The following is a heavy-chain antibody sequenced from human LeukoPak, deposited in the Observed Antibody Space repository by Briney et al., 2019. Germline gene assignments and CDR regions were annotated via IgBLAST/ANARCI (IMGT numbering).Heavy chain of an antibody. CDR2: IHYSGST. V-gene: IGHV4-59*01. D-gene: IGHD6-6*01. CDR3: ARGKPTSSSLTYYYYYYMDV. CDR1: GESFSGYY. Sequence: PSETLSLICAVYGESFSGYYWSWIRQPPGKALEWIGYIHYSGSTNYNPSLKSRVTISVDTSKNQFSLKLSSVTAADTAVYYCARGKPTSSSLTYYYYYYMDVWGKGTTVTVSS. J-gene: IGHJ6*03.